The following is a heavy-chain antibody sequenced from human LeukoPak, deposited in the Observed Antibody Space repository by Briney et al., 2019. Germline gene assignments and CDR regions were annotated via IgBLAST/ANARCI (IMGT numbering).Heavy chain of an antibody. CDR3: ARLVYSSSLYFDY. CDR1: GGSISSYY. V-gene: IGHV4-59*08. CDR2: IYYSGST. Sequence: PSETLSLTCTVSGGSISSYYWSWIRQPPGKGLEWIGYIYYSGSTNYNPSLKSRVTISVDTSKNQFSLKLSSVTAADTAVYYCARLVYSSSLYFDYWGQGTLVTVSS. D-gene: IGHD6-6*01. J-gene: IGHJ4*02.